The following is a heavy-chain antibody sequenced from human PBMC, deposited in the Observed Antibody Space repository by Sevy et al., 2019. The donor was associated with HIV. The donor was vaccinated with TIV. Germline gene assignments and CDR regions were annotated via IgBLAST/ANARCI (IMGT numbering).Heavy chain of an antibody. CDR1: GFTFSNYA. J-gene: IGHJ4*02. V-gene: IGHV3-30*19. D-gene: IGHD3-10*01. Sequence: GGSLRLSCAATGFTFSNYAMHWVRQAPGKGVEWVAVISYDGSNKYYADSVKGRFTISRDNSKNTLYLQMNSLRTEDTAVYYCARDRGSGKNVFFDYWGQGTLVTVSS. CDR2: ISYDGSNK. CDR3: ARDRGSGKNVFFDY.